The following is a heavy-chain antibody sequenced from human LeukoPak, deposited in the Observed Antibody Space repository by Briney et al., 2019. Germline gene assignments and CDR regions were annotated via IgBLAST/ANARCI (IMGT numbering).Heavy chain of an antibody. CDR2: ISGSGGST. V-gene: IGHV3-23*01. D-gene: IGHD5-12*01. Sequence: PGGSLRLSCAASGFTFSSYAMSWVRQAPGKGLEWVSGISGSGGSTYYPDSVKGRFTISRDNSRNTLYLQMNSLRAEDTAVYYCAKDLKGSMVAISFHYWGQGTLVTVSS. CDR1: GFTFSSYA. J-gene: IGHJ4*02. CDR3: AKDLKGSMVAISFHY.